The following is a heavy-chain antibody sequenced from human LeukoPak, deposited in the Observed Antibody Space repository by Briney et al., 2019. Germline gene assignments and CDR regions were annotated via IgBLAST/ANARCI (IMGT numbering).Heavy chain of an antibody. V-gene: IGHV4-30-4*01. CDR1: GGSISSGDYY. D-gene: IGHD2-2*01. CDR3: ASSSTSWFDY. J-gene: IGHJ4*02. CDR2: IYYSGST. Sequence: SENLSLTCTISGGSISSGDYYWSWIRQPPGKGLEWIGYIYYSGSTYYNPSLKSRVTISVDTSKNQFSLKLSSVTAADTAVYYCASSSTSWFDYWGQGTLVTVSS.